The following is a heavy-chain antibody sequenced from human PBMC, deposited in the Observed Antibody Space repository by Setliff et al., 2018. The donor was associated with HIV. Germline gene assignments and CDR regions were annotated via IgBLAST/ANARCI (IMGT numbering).Heavy chain of an antibody. D-gene: IGHD6-19*01. V-gene: IGHV1-18*01. CDR2: ISADNGHT. CDR1: GYTFTSYG. CDR3: ARPAVLISTDYYYYMDV. J-gene: IGHJ6*02. Sequence: ASVKVSCKASGYTFTSYGITWVRQAPGQGLEWIGWISADNGHTKYAQKFQDRVALTTDTSTTTAYMELSSLRSEDTAIYYCARPAVLISTDYYYYMDVWGQGTTVTVSS.